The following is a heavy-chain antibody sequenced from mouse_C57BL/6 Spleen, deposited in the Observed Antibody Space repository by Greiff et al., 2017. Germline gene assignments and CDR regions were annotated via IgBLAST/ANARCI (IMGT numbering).Heavy chain of an antibody. CDR2: IYPGSGNT. CDR3: AREGGYGEGYFDV. J-gene: IGHJ1*03. CDR1: GYTFTDYY. Sequence: VKLMESGAELVRPGASVKLSCKASGYTFTDYYINWVKQRPGQGLEWIARIYPGSGNTYYDEKFKGKATLTAEKSSSTAYMQLSSMTSEEAAVYFCAREGGYGEGYFDVWGTGTTVTVSS. V-gene: IGHV1-76*01. D-gene: IGHD2-2*01.